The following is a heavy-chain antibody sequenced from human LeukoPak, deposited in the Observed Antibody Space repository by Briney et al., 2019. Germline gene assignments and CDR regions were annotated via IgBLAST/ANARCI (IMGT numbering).Heavy chain of an antibody. J-gene: IGHJ5*02. Sequence: GGSLRLSCEASGFTFSSYWMSWVRQAPGKGLEWVANIKTDGSKKYYVDSVKGRFTISRDNAKNSLYLQMNSLRAEDTAVYYCARDYTGYFPWGQGTLVIVSS. D-gene: IGHD3-9*01. V-gene: IGHV3-7*03. CDR2: IKTDGSKK. CDR3: ARDYTGYFP. CDR1: GFTFSSYW.